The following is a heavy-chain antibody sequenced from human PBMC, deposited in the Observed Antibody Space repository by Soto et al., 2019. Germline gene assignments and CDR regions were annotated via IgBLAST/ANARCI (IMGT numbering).Heavy chain of an antibody. CDR3: ATDSSGWATAVYYYGMDV. V-gene: IGHV1-46*01. CDR1: GYTFTSYY. Sequence: GASVKVSCKASGYTFTSYYMHWVRQAPGQGLGWMGIINPSGGSTSYAQKFQGRVTMTRDTSTSTVYMELSSLRSEDTAVYYCATDSSGWATAVYYYGMDVWGQGTTVTVSS. J-gene: IGHJ6*02. CDR2: INPSGGST. D-gene: IGHD6-19*01.